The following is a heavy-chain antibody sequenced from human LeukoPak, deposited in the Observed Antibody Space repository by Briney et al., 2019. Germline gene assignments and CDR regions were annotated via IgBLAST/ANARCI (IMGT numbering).Heavy chain of an antibody. J-gene: IGHJ4*02. Sequence: QPGGSLRLSCAASGFTFSSYAMHWVRQAPGKGLEWVAVISYDGSNKYYADSVKGRFTISRDNSKNTLYLQMNSLRAGDTAVYYCAREGVPAAFDYWGQGTLVTVSS. V-gene: IGHV3-30-3*01. D-gene: IGHD2-2*01. CDR2: ISYDGSNK. CDR1: GFTFSSYA. CDR3: AREGVPAAFDY.